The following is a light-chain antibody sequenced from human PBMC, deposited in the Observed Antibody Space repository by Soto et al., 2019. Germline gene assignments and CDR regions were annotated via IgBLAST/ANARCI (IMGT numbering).Light chain of an antibody. Sequence: EIVLTQSPATLSLSPGERATLSCRASQNISVYLAWYRQKPGQAPRLLIYAASNRATGIPARFSGSGSGTDLTLTISSLEPEDFAVYYCQQRNNWHPGIPFGQGTRLEIX. CDR3: QQRNNWHPGIP. J-gene: IGKJ5*01. CDR1: QNISVY. V-gene: IGKV3-11*01. CDR2: AAS.